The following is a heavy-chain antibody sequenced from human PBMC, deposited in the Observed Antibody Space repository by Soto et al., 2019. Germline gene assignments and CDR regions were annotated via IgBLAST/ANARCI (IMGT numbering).Heavy chain of an antibody. J-gene: IGHJ5*02. CDR1: GGSISSGGYS. CDR2: SYHSGST. CDR3: ARCGYGGPNNWFDP. D-gene: IGHD5-12*01. V-gene: IGHV4-30-2*01. Sequence: QLQLQESGSGLVKPSQTLSLTCAVSGGSISSGGYSWSWIRQPPGKGLEWIGYSYHSGSTYYNPCLKRRDTISVDRAKNQFSLKLSSVTAADTAVYYGARCGYGGPNNWFDPWGQGTLVTVSS.